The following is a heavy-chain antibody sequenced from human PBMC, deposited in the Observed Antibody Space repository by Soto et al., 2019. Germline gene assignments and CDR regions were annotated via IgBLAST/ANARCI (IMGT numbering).Heavy chain of an antibody. V-gene: IGHV4-31*02. D-gene: IGHD6-19*01. CDR2: FYSSGSI. CDR1: GYFIGAGGYY. CDR3: ARMYSSGSGWFHP. J-gene: IGHJ5*02. Sequence: KTSETLSLTCFVSGYFIGAGGYYWSWIRHRPGKGLEWIGSFYSSGSIIYNPSLRSRVSISGDMSTNQFSMSLTSVTAADTARYYCARMYSSGSGWFHPWGQGTLVTVSS.